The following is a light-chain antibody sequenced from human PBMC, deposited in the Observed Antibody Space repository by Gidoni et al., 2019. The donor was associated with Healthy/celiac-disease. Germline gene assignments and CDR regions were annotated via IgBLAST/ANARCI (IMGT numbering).Light chain of an antibody. J-gene: IGKJ3*01. CDR3: QQLNSYLL. Sequence: DIQLTQSPSFLSASVGDRVTITCRAGQGISSYLAWYQQKPGKAPKLLIYAASTLQSGVPSRFSGSGSGTEFTLTISSLQPEDFATYYCQQLNSYLLFGPGTKVDIK. CDR2: AAS. CDR1: QGISSY. V-gene: IGKV1-9*01.